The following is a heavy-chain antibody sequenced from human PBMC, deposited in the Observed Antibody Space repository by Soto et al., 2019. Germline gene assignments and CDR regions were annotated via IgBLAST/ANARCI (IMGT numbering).Heavy chain of an antibody. CDR2: IWYDGSNK. Sequence: GGSLRLSCAASGFTFSSYGMHWVRQAPGKGLEWVAVIWYDGSNKYYADSVKGRFTISRDNSKNTLYLQMNSLRAEDTAVYYCARDRGTAMVQGGIDYWGQGTLVTVSS. CDR1: GFTFSSYG. D-gene: IGHD5-18*01. V-gene: IGHV3-33*01. J-gene: IGHJ4*02. CDR3: ARDRGTAMVQGGIDY.